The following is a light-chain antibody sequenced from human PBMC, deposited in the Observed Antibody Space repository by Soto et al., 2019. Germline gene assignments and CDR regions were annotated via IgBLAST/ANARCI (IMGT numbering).Light chain of an antibody. CDR3: CSYGGSYTV. Sequence: QSVLTQPRSVSGSPGQSVTLSCTGTSSDVGAYNYVSWYQQHPGKAPKLIIYDVTRRPSGVPDRFSGSKSGNTASLTISGLQAEDEADYYCCSYGGSYTVFGGGTKVTVL. CDR1: SSDVGAYNY. CDR2: DVT. J-gene: IGLJ3*02. V-gene: IGLV2-11*01.